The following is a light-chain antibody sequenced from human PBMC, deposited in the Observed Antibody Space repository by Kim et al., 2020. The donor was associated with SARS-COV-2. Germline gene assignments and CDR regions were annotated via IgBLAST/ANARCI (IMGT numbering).Light chain of an antibody. J-gene: IGLJ1*01. CDR1: SIDVVGYTY. Sequence: GQSHASSHTGTSIDVVGYTYVSVYPQHPGKAPKLMIYDVSNRPSGVSNRFSGAKSGNTASLTISGLQAEDEADYYCSSYTSSSTYVFGTGTKVTVL. CDR2: DVS. CDR3: SSYTSSSTYV. V-gene: IGLV2-14*03.